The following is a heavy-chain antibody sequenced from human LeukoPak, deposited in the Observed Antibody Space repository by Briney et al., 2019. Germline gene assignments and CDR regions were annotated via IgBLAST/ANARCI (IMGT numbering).Heavy chain of an antibody. V-gene: IGHV3-64*02. CDR1: GFTFSSYA. CDR2: ISSNGGST. D-gene: IGHD3-16*01. J-gene: IGHJ4*02. CDR3: ARDAGGSYMVSGGIDY. Sequence: GGSLRLSCAASGFTFSSYAMHWVRQAPGKGLEYVSAISSNGGSTYYADSVKGRFTISRDNSKNTLYLQMGSLRAEDMAVYYCARDAGGSYMVSGGIDYWGQGTLVTVSS.